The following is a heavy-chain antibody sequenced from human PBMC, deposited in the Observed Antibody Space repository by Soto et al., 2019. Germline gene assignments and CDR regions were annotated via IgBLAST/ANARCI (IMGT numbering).Heavy chain of an antibody. CDR1: GYTFTSYA. Sequence: QVQLVQSGAEVKKPGASVKVSCKASGYTFTSYAMHWVRQAPGQRLEWMGWINAGNGNTKYSQKFQGRVTITRDTSASTADMELSSLRSEDTAVYYCASLSIAVAPPQGFDPWGQGTLVTVSS. V-gene: IGHV1-3*01. D-gene: IGHD6-19*01. CDR2: INAGNGNT. CDR3: ASLSIAVAPPQGFDP. J-gene: IGHJ5*02.